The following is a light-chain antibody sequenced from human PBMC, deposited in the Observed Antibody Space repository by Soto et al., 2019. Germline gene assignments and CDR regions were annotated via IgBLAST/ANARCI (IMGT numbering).Light chain of an antibody. Sequence: EIVLTQSPGTLSLSPGERATLSCRASQSVSSNYLAWYQQKPGQAPRLLIYGASSRATGIPDRFSGSGSGTDVTLTISRLEPEDFAVYYCQQYGRSPGLFTFGPGTKVD. CDR1: QSVSSNY. V-gene: IGKV3-20*01. CDR3: QQYGRSPGLFT. CDR2: GAS. J-gene: IGKJ3*01.